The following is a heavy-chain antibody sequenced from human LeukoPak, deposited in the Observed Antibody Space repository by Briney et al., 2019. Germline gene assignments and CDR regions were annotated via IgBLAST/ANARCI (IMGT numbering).Heavy chain of an antibody. CDR2: INHSGST. Sequence: SETLSLTCAVYGGSFSGYYWSWIRQPPGKGLEWIGEINHSGSTNYNPSLESRVTISVDTSKNQFSLKLSSVTAADTAVYYCARGRFRPTVTSWFDPWGQGTLVTVSS. V-gene: IGHV4-34*01. D-gene: IGHD4-17*01. CDR1: GGSFSGYY. J-gene: IGHJ5*02. CDR3: ARGRFRPTVTSWFDP.